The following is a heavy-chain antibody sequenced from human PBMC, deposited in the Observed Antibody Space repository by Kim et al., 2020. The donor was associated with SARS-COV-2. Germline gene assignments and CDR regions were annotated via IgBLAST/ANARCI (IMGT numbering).Heavy chain of an antibody. J-gene: IGHJ4*02. CDR1: GFTFSSYD. CDR2: IGTAGDT. Sequence: GGSLRLSCAASGFTFSSYDMHWVRQATGKGLEWVSAIGTAGDTYYPGSVKGRFTISRENAKNSLYLQMNSLRAGDTAVYYCARAAYGFGETPLDYWGQGTLVTVSS. D-gene: IGHD3-10*01. CDR3: ARAAYGFGETPLDY. V-gene: IGHV3-13*01.